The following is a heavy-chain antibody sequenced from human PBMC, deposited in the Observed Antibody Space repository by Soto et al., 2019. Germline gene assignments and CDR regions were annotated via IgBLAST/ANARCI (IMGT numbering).Heavy chain of an antibody. V-gene: IGHV1-3*01. Sequence: ASVKVSCKASGYTFTSYAMHWVRQAPGQRLEWMGWINAGNGNTKYSQKFQGRVTITRDTSASTAYMELSSLRSEDTAVYYCARESEHCSGGSCYRLLGVWGKGTTVTVSS. CDR1: GYTFTSYA. D-gene: IGHD2-15*01. CDR3: ARESEHCSGGSCYRLLGV. CDR2: INAGNGNT. J-gene: IGHJ6*04.